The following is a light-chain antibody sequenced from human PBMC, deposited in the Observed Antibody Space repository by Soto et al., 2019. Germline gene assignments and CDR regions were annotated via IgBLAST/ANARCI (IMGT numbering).Light chain of an antibody. V-gene: IGLV2-14*01. CDR3: SSYTTVPSPQWV. J-gene: IGLJ3*02. CDR1: SSDLGGLNY. Sequence: QSALTQPASVSGSPGQSITIPCSGRSSDLGGLNYVSWYQQHPGKVPKLIIYKVDNRPSGISDRFSASKSGNTASLTISGLQAEDAAHYYCSSYTTVPSPQWVFAGGTKVTVL. CDR2: KVD.